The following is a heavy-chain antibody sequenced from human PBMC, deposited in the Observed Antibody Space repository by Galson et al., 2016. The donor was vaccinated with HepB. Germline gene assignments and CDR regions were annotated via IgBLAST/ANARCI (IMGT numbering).Heavy chain of an antibody. J-gene: IGHJ4*02. CDR3: VKGPSGRVGFWYFDN. CDR1: GFTLSSSA. D-gene: IGHD1-26*01. CDR2: IHNDGGST. Sequence: SLRLSCAASGFTLSSSAMSWVRQAPGKGLEWVSAIHNDGGSTYYADSVKGRFTLSRDSSKNTVYLQMSSLRVEDTAVYYCVKGPSGRVGFWYFDNWGQGALVTVSS. V-gene: IGHV3-23*01.